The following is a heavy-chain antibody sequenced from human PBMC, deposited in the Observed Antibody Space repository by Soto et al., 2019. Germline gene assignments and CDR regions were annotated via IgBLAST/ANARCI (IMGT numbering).Heavy chain of an antibody. CDR3: SADRTDIGVGWWV. CDR1: GSGFISSG. V-gene: IGHV1-58*02. Sequence: SVKVSCKASGSGFISSGIQWVRQAHGQRLEWIGWIVVASGQTNYAQNFRGRVAITRDTSTATAYIELTGLTSEDTAVYFCSADRTDIGVGWWVWGQGTTATVSS. CDR2: IVVASGQT. J-gene: IGHJ6*02. D-gene: IGHD2-15*01.